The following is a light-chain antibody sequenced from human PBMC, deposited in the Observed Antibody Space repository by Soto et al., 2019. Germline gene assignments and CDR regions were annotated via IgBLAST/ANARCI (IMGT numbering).Light chain of an antibody. CDR2: TTS. Sequence: DIQMTPSPSSVSASVGDRVTITCRASQGINNWLAWYQQKPGKAPKLLIYTTSNLQSGVPSRFSGSESGTDFTLTISSLQPEDFATYYCQQANSFPLTFGGGTKVEIK. V-gene: IGKV1D-12*01. J-gene: IGKJ4*01. CDR1: QGINNW. CDR3: QQANSFPLT.